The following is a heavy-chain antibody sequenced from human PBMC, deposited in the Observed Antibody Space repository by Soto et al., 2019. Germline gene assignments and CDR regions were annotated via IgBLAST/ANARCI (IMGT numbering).Heavy chain of an antibody. V-gene: IGHV2-5*02. D-gene: IGHD2-8*02. CDR3: VHSAMITTGTGRPFDI. CDR1: GFSITTDGVA. CDR2: IFWDDDK. Sequence: QITLKESGPTLVKPTETLTLTCTFSGFSITTDGVAVGWIRQPPGKAPEWLGIIFWDDDKRYNPSLKTRVTIPKDTSKNQVVFIMTNVDPMDAGTYYCVHSAMITTGTGRPFDIWGQGTMVTVSS. J-gene: IGHJ3*02.